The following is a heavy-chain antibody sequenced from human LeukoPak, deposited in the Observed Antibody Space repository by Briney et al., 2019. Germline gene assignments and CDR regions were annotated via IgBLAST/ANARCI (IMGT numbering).Heavy chain of an antibody. Sequence: PGGFLRLSCAASGFTFSSYAMSWVRQAPGKGLEWVSAISGSGGSTYYADSVKGRFTISRDNSKNTLYLQMNSLRAEDTAVYYCASYQLRYFDWLPNYWGQGTLVTVSS. J-gene: IGHJ4*02. V-gene: IGHV3-23*01. CDR3: ASYQLRYFDWLPNY. CDR2: ISGSGGST. D-gene: IGHD3-9*01. CDR1: GFTFSSYA.